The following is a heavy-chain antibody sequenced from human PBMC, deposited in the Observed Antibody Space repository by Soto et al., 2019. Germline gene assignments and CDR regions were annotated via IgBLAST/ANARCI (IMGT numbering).Heavy chain of an antibody. CDR3: AKGAVAGSRVYFDY. D-gene: IGHD6-19*01. Sequence: GGSLRLSCAASGFTFISYVMHWVRQAPGKGLEWVAHISNDGNNEYYADSVKGRFTISRDNAKNTLYLQMNSLRAEDTAVYYCAKGAVAGSRVYFDYWGQGALVTVSS. CDR1: GFTFISYV. V-gene: IGHV3-30*18. J-gene: IGHJ4*02. CDR2: ISNDGNNE.